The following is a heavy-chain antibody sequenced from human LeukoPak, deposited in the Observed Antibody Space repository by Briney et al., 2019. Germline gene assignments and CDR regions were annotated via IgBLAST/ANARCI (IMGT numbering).Heavy chain of an antibody. CDR2: VSDSGDST. V-gene: IGHV3-23*01. D-gene: IGHD1-26*01. CDR1: GFTFSTFD. J-gene: IGHJ5*02. CDR3: ALHHGSYYLGRWFDP. Sequence: GGSLRLSCAASGFTFSTFDMSWVRQAPGKGLEWVSGVSDSGDSTHYADSVKGRFTISRDNAKNTLYLQMNSLRAEDTAVYYCALHHGSYYLGRWFDPWGQGTLVTVSS.